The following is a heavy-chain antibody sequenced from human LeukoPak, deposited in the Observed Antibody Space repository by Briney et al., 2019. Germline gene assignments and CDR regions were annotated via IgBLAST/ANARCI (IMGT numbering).Heavy chain of an antibody. CDR2: INPSGGST. Sequence: ASVKVSCKASGYTFTSYYMHWVRQAPGQGLEWMGIINPSGGSTSYAQKFQGRVTMTRDTSTSTVYMELRSLRSDDTAVYYCARDKMVRGVITYNWFDPWGQGTLVTVSS. D-gene: IGHD3-10*01. V-gene: IGHV1-46*01. CDR1: GYTFTSYY. CDR3: ARDKMVRGVITYNWFDP. J-gene: IGHJ5*02.